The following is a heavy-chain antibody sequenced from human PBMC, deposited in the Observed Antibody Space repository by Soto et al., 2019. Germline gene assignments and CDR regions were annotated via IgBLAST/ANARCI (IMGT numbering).Heavy chain of an antibody. D-gene: IGHD2-2*01. CDR1: GFTFSRYG. J-gene: IGHJ5*01. V-gene: IGHV3-21*01. CDR2: ISMTTSYV. CDR3: ARDPSEGRVGNWFES. Sequence: PGGSLRLSCAASGFTFSRYGMSWFRQAPGKGLEWVSSISMTTSYVYYADSVKGRFSISRDNAKKILYLEMYALRTEDTAVYYCARDPSEGRVGNWFESWGQGTLVTVSS.